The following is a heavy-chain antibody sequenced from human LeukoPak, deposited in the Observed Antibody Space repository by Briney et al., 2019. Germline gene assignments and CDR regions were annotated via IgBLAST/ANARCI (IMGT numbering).Heavy chain of an antibody. J-gene: IGHJ6*03. D-gene: IGHD6-19*01. CDR2: IYYSGST. Sequence: PSETLSLTCTVSGGSISRYYWSWIRQPPGKGLGWVGDIYYSGSTNSNPSLKSLVTISPYTSKNPFSLKLSSVTAADTAVYYCARQWLNGYYYYYMDVWGKGTTVTVSS. V-gene: IGHV4-59*01. CDR3: ARQWLNGYYYYYMDV. CDR1: GGSISRYY.